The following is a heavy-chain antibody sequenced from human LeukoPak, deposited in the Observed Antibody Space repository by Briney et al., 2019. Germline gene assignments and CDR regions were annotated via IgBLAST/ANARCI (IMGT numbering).Heavy chain of an antibody. D-gene: IGHD3-10*01. CDR2: IYPDGRT. Sequence: GGSLRLSCAASGVTVSSIYMGWVRQAPGKGLDWVSVIYPDGRTYYAESVKGRFTISRDSSENTLFLQMSSLRAEDTALYYCATLKGWYGEGCFDYWGQGTLVTVSS. CDR3: ATLKGWYGEGCFDY. J-gene: IGHJ4*02. CDR1: GVTVSSIY. V-gene: IGHV3-53*01.